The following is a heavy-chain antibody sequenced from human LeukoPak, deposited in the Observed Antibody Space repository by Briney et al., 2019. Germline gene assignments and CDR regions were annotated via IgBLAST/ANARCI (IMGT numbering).Heavy chain of an antibody. Sequence: KTSETLSLTCTVSGGSISSSSYYWGWIRQPPGKGLEWIGSIYYSGSTYYNPSLKIRVTISVDTSKHQFSLKLSSVTAADTAVYYCARTLRDRDAFDIWGQGTTVTVSS. CDR2: IYYSGST. CDR3: ARTLRDRDAFDI. D-gene: IGHD3-10*01. J-gene: IGHJ3*02. CDR1: GGSISSSSYY. V-gene: IGHV4-39*07.